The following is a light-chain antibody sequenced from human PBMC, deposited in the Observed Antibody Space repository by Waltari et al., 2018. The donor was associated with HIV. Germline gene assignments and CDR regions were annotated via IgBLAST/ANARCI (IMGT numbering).Light chain of an antibody. CDR2: FGS. V-gene: IGKV2-28*01. Sequence: DIVMTQSLLSLSVTPGEPASISCRSSQRLAYSNGYNYLDWYLQKPGQSPQILFYFGSHRASGVPDRFTGSGSGTDFTLKISRVEAEDVGVYYCMQALQTPYTFGQGTKLEIK. J-gene: IGKJ2*01. CDR1: QRLAYSNGYNY. CDR3: MQALQTPYT.